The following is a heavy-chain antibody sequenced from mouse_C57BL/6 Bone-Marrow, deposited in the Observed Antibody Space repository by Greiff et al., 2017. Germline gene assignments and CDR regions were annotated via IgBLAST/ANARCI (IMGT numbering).Heavy chain of an antibody. Sequence: VMLVVSGGGLVQPVGSLTLSCAASGFTFSDYGMAWDRQAPRKGPVWVAFISNLAYSIYYADTVTGRLTISRENAKNTLYLEMSSLRSEDTAMYYCARPSPYYYAMDYWGQGTSVTVSS. CDR2: ISNLAYSI. CDR1: GFTFSDYG. J-gene: IGHJ4*01. CDR3: ARPSPYYYAMDY. V-gene: IGHV5-15*01.